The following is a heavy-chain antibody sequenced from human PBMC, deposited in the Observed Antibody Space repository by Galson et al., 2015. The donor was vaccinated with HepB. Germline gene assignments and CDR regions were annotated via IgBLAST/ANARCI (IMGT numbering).Heavy chain of an antibody. CDR2: IYSGGNT. Sequence: SLRLSCAVSGITVRGNYMTWVRQAPGKGLEWVSLIYSGGNTYYADSVKGRFTISRDNAKNTLFLQMNSLSADDTAVYYCARGSSDWYGIDYWGQGILVTVSS. J-gene: IGHJ4*02. V-gene: IGHV3-66*01. CDR1: GITVRGNY. CDR3: ARGSSDWYGIDY. D-gene: IGHD6-19*01.